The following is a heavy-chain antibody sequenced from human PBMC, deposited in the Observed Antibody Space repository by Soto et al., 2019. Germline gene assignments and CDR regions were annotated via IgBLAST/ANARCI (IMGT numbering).Heavy chain of an antibody. J-gene: IGHJ6*02. V-gene: IGHV3-21*06. Sequence: EVHLVESGGGLVKPGGSLRLSCAVSGFTFSSCTMNWVRQAPGKGLEWVSSISPSSGHIYYADSVKGRFTISRDNAKNSLFLQMSRRRGEDTAVYYGSVCSGGACRKNYGMDVWGQGTTVTVSS. CDR1: GFTFSSCT. CDR3: SVCSGGACRKNYGMDV. CDR2: ISPSSGHI. D-gene: IGHD2-15*01.